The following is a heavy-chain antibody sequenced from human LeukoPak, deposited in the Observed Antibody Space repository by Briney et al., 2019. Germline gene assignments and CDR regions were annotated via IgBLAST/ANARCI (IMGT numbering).Heavy chain of an antibody. CDR3: ARGTAMVTFDY. J-gene: IGHJ4*02. CDR1: GXSFTNSC. CDR2: IYPGDSDT. Sequence: PGESLKISFKGSGXSFTNSCIAWVRQMPGKGLEWMGIIYPGDSDTRYSPSFQGQVTISADKSISTAYLQWSSLKASDTAMYYCARGTAMVTFDYWGQGTLVTVSS. V-gene: IGHV5-51*01. D-gene: IGHD5-18*01.